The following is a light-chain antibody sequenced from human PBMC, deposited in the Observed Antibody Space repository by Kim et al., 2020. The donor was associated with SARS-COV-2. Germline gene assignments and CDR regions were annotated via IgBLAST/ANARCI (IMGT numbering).Light chain of an antibody. V-gene: IGLV3-1*01. CDR1: KLGDKY. CDR2: QDS. CDR3: QAWDSSTVV. J-gene: IGLJ3*02. Sequence: SGSPGQTASITCSGDKLGDKYACWYQQKPGQSPVLVIYQDSKRPSGIPERFSGSNSGNTATLTIGGTQAMDEADYYCQAWDSSTVVFGGGTRLTVL.